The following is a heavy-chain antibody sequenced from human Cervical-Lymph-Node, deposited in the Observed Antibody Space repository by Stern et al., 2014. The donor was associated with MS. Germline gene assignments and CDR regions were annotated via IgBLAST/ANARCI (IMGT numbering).Heavy chain of an antibody. D-gene: IGHD6-19*01. CDR1: GYTLTTYH. J-gene: IGHJ4*02. CDR2: INPSGGNT. Sequence: VQLVQSGAEVKKPGASVQLSCKASGYTLTTYHMHWVRQAPGQGLEWMGVINPSGGNTTYAQRFQGRVTMTRDKSTNTIYMELSSLRSEDSAMYYCARALSSGVWYFDCWGQGTLVTVSS. V-gene: IGHV1-46*01. CDR3: ARALSSGVWYFDC.